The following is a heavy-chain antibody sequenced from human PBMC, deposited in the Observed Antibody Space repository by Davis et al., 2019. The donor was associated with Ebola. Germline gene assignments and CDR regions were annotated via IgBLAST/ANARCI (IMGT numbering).Heavy chain of an antibody. J-gene: IGHJ3*02. CDR2: VYYSGST. CDR3: ARGRVGLPSAFDI. V-gene: IGHV4-59*01. Sequence: PSETLSLTCAVYGGSFSGYYWSWIRQPPGKGLEWIGYVYYSGSTNYSPSLKSRVTISVNTSKKQFSLKLSSVTAADTAVYYCARGRVGLPSAFDIWGQGTMVTVSS. CDR1: GGSFSGYY. D-gene: IGHD1-26*01.